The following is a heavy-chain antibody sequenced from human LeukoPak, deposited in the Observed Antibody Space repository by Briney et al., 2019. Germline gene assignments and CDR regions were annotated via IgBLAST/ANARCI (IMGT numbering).Heavy chain of an antibody. D-gene: IGHD5-18*01. CDR2: IYPGDSDT. V-gene: IGHV5-51*01. J-gene: IGHJ5*02. CDR3: ARRLLGYSYGYDGISWFDP. Sequence: GESLKISCKGSGYSFTSYWIGWVRQMPGKGLEWMGIIYPGDSDTRYSPSFQGQVTISADKSISTAYLQWSSLKASDTAMHYCARRLLGYSYGYDGISWFDPWGQGTLVTVSS. CDR1: GYSFTSYW.